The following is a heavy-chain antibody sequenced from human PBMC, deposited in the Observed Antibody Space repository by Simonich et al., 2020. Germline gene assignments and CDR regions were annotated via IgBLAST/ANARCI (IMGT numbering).Heavy chain of an antibody. CDR3: ARDTSYYGSGSYYFDY. CDR1: GFTFSSYS. D-gene: IGHD3-10*01. V-gene: IGHV3-21*01. J-gene: IGHJ4*02. Sequence: GGGLVKPGGSLRPSCAASGFTFSSYSMNWVRQAPGKGLEWVSSISSSSSYIYYADSVKGRITISRDNAKNSLYLQMNSLRAEDTAVYYCARDTSYYGSGSYYFDYWGQGTLVTVSS. CDR2: ISSSSSYI.